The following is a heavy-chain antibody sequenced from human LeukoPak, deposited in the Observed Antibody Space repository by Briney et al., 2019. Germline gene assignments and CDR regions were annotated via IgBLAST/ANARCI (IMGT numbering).Heavy chain of an antibody. D-gene: IGHD2-2*01. CDR3: ARDCSSTSCLRRAFDI. CDR2: IYTSGST. V-gene: IGHV4-4*07. Sequence: SETLSLTCTVSGGSISSYYWSWIRQPAGKGQEWIGRIYTSGSTNYNPPLKSRVTMSVDTSKNQFSLKLSSVTAADTAVYYCARDCSSTSCLRRAFDIWGQGTMVTVSS. CDR1: GGSISSYY. J-gene: IGHJ3*02.